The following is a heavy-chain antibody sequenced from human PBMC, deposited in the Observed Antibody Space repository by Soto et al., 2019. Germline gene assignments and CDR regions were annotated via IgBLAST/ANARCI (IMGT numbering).Heavy chain of an antibody. CDR1: GATIRRRW. D-gene: IGHD3-3*02. Sequence: VSGATIRRRWWSCIRQPPGMELDMIVHCYSGGTTNYNPSLKGRVTMSMDTSKNQFSLRLTSVTAADTAVYYCAGDGAQPHLVPLRRRCALVSVSSGM. V-gene: IGHV4-59*01. J-gene: IGHJ6*01. CDR3: AGDGAQPHLVPLRRRCALVSVSSGM. CDR2: CYSGGTT.